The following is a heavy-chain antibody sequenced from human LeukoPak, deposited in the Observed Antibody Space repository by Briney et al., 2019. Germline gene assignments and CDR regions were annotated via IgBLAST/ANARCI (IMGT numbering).Heavy chain of an antibody. J-gene: IGHJ4*02. CDR3: AKVRSDYYDILTGNYNPLFDY. D-gene: IGHD3-9*01. CDR1: GFTFSSNA. CDR2: IRGSGGGT. V-gene: IGHV3-23*01. Sequence: GVSLRLSCAASGFTFSSNAMSWVRQAPGKGLEWVSAIRGSGGGTYYADSVKGRFTISRDNSKNTLYLQMNSLRAEDTAVYYCAKVRSDYYDILTGNYNPLFDYWGQGTLVTVSS.